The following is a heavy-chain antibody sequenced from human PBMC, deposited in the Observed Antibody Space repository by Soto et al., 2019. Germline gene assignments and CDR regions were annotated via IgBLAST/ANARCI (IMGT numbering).Heavy chain of an antibody. Sequence: GGSLRLSCAASGFTFSSYAMSWVRQAPGKGLEWVSAISGSGGSTYYADSVKGRFTISRDNSKNTLYLQMNSLRAEETAVYYCALSRDSGSLYYYYYGMDVWGQGTTVTVSS. CDR1: GFTFSSYA. CDR3: ALSRDSGSLYYYYYGMDV. J-gene: IGHJ6*02. V-gene: IGHV3-23*01. CDR2: ISGSGGST. D-gene: IGHD1-26*01.